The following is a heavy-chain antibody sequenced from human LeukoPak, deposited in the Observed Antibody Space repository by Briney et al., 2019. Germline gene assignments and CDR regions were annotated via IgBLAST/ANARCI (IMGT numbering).Heavy chain of an antibody. D-gene: IGHD3-16*02. J-gene: IGHJ4*02. CDR3: ARVAFGGVIGNFDY. CDR2: INWNGGST. V-gene: IGHV3-20*04. CDR1: GFTFSDYY. Sequence: GGSLRLSCAASGFTFSDYYMSWIRQAPGKGLEWVSGINWNGGSTGYADSVKGRFTISRDNAKNSLYLQMNSLRAEDTALYYCARVAFGGVIGNFDYWGQGTLVTVSS.